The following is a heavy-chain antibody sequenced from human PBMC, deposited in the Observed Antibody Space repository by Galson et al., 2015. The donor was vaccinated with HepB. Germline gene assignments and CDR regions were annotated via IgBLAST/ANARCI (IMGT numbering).Heavy chain of an antibody. D-gene: IGHD5-24*01. V-gene: IGHV5-51*01. CDR3: ARRRDGYNPIDS. CDR1: GYSFTSYW. CDR2: IYLSDSDT. J-gene: IGHJ4*02. Sequence: QSGAEVKKPGESLKISCKGSGYSFTSYWIGWVRQMPGKGLECMGFIYLSDSDTRYSPSFQGQVTISADKSFSTAYLQWSSLKASDTAIYYCARRRDGYNPIDSWGQGTLVTVSS.